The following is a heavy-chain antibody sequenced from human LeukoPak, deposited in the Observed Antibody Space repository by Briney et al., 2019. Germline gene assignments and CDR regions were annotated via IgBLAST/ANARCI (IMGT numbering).Heavy chain of an antibody. CDR1: GGSFSGYY. CDR3: ARAGYSSSWYVRFWFDP. Sequence: SEALSLTCAVYGGSFSGYYWSWIRQPPGKGLEWIGEINHSGSTNYNPSLKSRVTISVDTSKNQFSLKLSSVTAADTAVYYCARAGYSSSWYVRFWFDPWGQGTLVTVSS. V-gene: IGHV4-34*01. J-gene: IGHJ5*02. D-gene: IGHD6-13*01. CDR2: INHSGST.